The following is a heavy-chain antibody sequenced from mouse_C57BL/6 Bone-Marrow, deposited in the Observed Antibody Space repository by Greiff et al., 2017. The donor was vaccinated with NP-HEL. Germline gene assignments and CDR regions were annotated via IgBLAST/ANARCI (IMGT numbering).Heavy chain of an antibody. CDR1: GYTFTDYY. CDR3: ARDDSWYFDV. CDR2: IYPGSGNT. D-gene: IGHD2-4*01. V-gene: IGHV1-76*01. Sequence: QVQLKESGAELVRPGASVKLSCKASGYTFTDYYINWVKQRPGQGLEWIARIYPGSGNTYYNEKFKGKATLTAEKSSSTAYMQLSSLTSEDSAVYFCARDDSWYFDVWGTGTTVTVSS. J-gene: IGHJ1*03.